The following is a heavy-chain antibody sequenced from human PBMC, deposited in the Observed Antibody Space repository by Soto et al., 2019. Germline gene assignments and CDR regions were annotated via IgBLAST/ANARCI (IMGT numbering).Heavy chain of an antibody. D-gene: IGHD3-16*01. CDR1: GGTFSSYA. Sequence: QVQLVQSGAEVKKPGSSVRVSCKASGGTFSSYAISWVRQAPGQGLEWMGGIIPIFGTANYAQKFQGRVTITADESTSTAYMELSSLRSEDTAVYYCARAPRGGTAHTYKGFDYWGQGTLVTVSS. J-gene: IGHJ4*02. CDR3: ARAPRGGTAHTYKGFDY. V-gene: IGHV1-69*01. CDR2: IIPIFGTA.